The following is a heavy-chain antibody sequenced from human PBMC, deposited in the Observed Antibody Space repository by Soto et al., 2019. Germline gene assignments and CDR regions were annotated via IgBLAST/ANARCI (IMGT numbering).Heavy chain of an antibody. CDR1: GGSISGYY. D-gene: IGHD2-2*01. CDR3: ARDSAVGSSKRGFEY. V-gene: IGHV4-59*01. Sequence: VQLQESGPRLVRPSETLSLSCTVSGGSISGYYWNWIRQPPGRGLEWIGYISNTGNTNYNPSLKSRVSISVDTSKNQVSLNQRAVTAEDTALYYCARDSAVGSSKRGFEYCGQGTLVTVSS. CDR2: ISNTGNT. J-gene: IGHJ4*02.